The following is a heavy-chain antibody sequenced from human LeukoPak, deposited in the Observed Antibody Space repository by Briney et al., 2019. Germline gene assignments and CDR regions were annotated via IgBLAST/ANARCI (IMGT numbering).Heavy chain of an antibody. Sequence: PSETLSLTCTISNGSIRGYYWSWIRQPPGKGLEWIGYIYYSGAARYHPSLKSRVTISGDTSKNQFSLNLSSVTAADTAVYYCARVGSYSDWFDPWGQGTLVTVSS. CDR3: ARVGSYSDWFDP. V-gene: IGHV4-59*01. D-gene: IGHD3-10*01. J-gene: IGHJ5*02. CDR2: IYYSGAA. CDR1: NGSIRGYY.